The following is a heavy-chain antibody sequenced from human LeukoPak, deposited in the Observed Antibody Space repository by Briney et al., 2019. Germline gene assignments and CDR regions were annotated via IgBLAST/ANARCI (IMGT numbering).Heavy chain of an antibody. CDR1: GGSLSSSNW. V-gene: IGHV4-4*02. Sequence: SGTLSLTCAVSGGSLSSSNWWSWVRQAPGKGLEWIGEIYHSGGTYSNPSLQSRVIISVDKSKNHFSLKLTSVTAADTAVYYCARTSAEYSNSWIDSWGQRTLVIVSS. CDR3: ARTSAEYSNSWIDS. CDR2: IYHSGGT. J-gene: IGHJ5*01. D-gene: IGHD6-6*01.